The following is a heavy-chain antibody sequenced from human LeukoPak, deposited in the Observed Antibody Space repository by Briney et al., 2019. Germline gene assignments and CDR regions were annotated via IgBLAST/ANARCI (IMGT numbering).Heavy chain of an antibody. CDR3: ARGGYCSGGSCYSKMVYYYYMDV. CDR1: GYSISSGYY. Sequence: SETLSLTCTVSGYSISSGYYWGWIRQPPGKGLEWIGSIYHSGSTYYNPSLKSRVTISVDTSKNQFSLKLSSVTAADTAVYYCARGGYCSGGSCYSKMVYYYYMDVWGKGTTVTVSS. J-gene: IGHJ6*03. D-gene: IGHD2-15*01. V-gene: IGHV4-38-2*02. CDR2: IYHSGST.